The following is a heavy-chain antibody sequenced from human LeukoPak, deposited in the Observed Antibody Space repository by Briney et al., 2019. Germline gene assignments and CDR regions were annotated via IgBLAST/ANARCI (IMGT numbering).Heavy chain of an antibody. Sequence: SETLSLTCAVSGGSISSNSYYWGWIRQPPGKGLEWIGSIYYSGSTYYNPSLKSRVTISVDTSKNQFSLKLSSVTAADTAVYYCASGSEYSSSSDAFDIWGQGTMVTVSS. CDR1: GGSISSNSYY. V-gene: IGHV4-39*07. CDR3: ASGSEYSSSSDAFDI. CDR2: IYYSGST. D-gene: IGHD6-6*01. J-gene: IGHJ3*02.